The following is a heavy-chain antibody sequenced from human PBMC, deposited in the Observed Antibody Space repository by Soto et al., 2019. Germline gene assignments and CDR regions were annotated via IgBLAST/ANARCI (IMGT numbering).Heavy chain of an antibody. CDR1: GYTFTIYD. Sequence: ASVKVSCKASGYTFTIYDINWVRQATGQGLEWMGWMNPNSGNTGYAQKFQGRVTMTRNTSISTAYMELRSLRSDDTAVYYCARDKNGDYYGSGSYYTPYFDYWGQGTLVTVSS. CDR2: MNPNSGNT. D-gene: IGHD3-10*01. J-gene: IGHJ4*02. CDR3: ARDKNGDYYGSGSYYTPYFDY. V-gene: IGHV1-8*01.